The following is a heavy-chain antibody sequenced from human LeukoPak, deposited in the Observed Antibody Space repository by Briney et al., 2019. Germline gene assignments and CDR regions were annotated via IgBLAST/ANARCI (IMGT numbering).Heavy chain of an antibody. J-gene: IGHJ3*02. CDR3: ARDKYSSGWYRNDAFDI. D-gene: IGHD6-19*01. V-gene: IGHV3-7*01. Sequence: GGSLRLSCAASGFTFSSYWMSWVRQAPGKGLEWVANIKQDGSEKYYVDSMKGRFTISRDNAKNSLYLQMNSRRAEDTAVYYCARDKYSSGWYRNDAFDIWGQGTMVTVSS. CDR2: IKQDGSEK. CDR1: GFTFSSYW.